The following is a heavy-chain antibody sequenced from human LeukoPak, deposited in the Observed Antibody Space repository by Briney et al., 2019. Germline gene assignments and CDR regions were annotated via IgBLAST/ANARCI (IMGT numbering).Heavy chain of an antibody. Sequence: GWSLRLSCAASGFTFSSYAMSWLRQAPGQGLEWVSAISGSGSSTYYAASVKGRFTISTDNSKNTLYLQMNSLRAEDTAVYYCAKRGVLRGQGTLVTVSS. J-gene: IGHJ4*02. CDR3: AKRGVL. D-gene: IGHD3-10*01. V-gene: IGHV3-23*01. CDR1: GFTFSSYA. CDR2: ISGSGSST.